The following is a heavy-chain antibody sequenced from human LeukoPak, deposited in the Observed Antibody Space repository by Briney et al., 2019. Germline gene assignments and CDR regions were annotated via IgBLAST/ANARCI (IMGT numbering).Heavy chain of an antibody. CDR2: IYSGGST. Sequence: GGSLRLSCAASGFTVSSNYMSWVRQAPGKGLEWASVIYSGGSTYYADSVKGRFTISRDNSKNTLYLQMNSLRAEDTAVYYCARDRTGYSSGWYLYWGQGTLVTVSS. V-gene: IGHV3-53*01. CDR1: GFTVSSNY. D-gene: IGHD6-19*01. J-gene: IGHJ4*02. CDR3: ARDRTGYSSGWYLY.